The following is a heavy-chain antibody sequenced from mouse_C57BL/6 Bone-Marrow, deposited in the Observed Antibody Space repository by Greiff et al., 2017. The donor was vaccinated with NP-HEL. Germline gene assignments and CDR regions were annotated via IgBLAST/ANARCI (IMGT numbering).Heavy chain of an antibody. CDR2: ISYDGSN. CDR3: ARDRNLAWFAY. V-gene: IGHV3-6*01. Sequence: EVKLMESGPGLVKPSQSLSLTCSVTGYSITSGYYWNWIRQFPGNKLEWMGYISYDGSNNYNPSLKNRISITRDTSKNQFFLKLNSVTTEDTATYYCARDRNLAWFAYWGQGTLVTVSA. J-gene: IGHJ3*01. CDR1: GYSITSGYY.